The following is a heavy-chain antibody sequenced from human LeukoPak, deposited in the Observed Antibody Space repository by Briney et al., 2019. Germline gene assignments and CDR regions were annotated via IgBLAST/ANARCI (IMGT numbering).Heavy chain of an antibody. CDR2: IYYSGST. CDR1: GGSFSGYY. CDR3: ARLPRVAARYYYYMDV. Sequence: SETLSLTCAVYGGSFSGYYWSWIRQPPGKGLEWIGSIYYSGSTYYNPSLKSRVTISVDTSKNQFSLKLSSVTAADTAVYYCARLPRVAARYYYYMDVWGKGTTVTVSS. V-gene: IGHV4-34*01. D-gene: IGHD6-6*01. J-gene: IGHJ6*03.